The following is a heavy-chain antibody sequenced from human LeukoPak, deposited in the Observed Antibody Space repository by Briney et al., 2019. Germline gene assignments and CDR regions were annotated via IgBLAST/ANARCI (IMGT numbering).Heavy chain of an antibody. D-gene: IGHD4-17*01. V-gene: IGHV3-23*01. CDR2: ISGSGGST. CDR3: ANSYGDYDWQYDY. J-gene: IGHJ4*02. CDR1: GFTFSSYA. Sequence: QAGGSLRLSCAASGFTFSSYAMSWVRQPPGKGLEWVSAISGSGGSTYYADSVKGRFTISRDNSKNTLYLQMNSLRAEDTAVYYCANSYGDYDWQYDYWGQGTLVTVSS.